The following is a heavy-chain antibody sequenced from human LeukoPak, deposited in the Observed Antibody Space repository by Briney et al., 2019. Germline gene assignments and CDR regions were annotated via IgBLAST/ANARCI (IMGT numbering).Heavy chain of an antibody. D-gene: IGHD3-10*01. V-gene: IGHV3-66*04. CDR3: ARHSRGRRYVFDY. Sequence: PWGSLRLSCAASGFTVSTNYMTWVRQAPGKGLEWVSIIYSGGTTYYADSVKGRFTISRDNSNNTLYLQMNSLRAEDTAVYYCARHSRGRRYVFDYWGQGTLVTVSS. J-gene: IGHJ4*02. CDR2: IYSGGTT. CDR1: GFTVSTNY.